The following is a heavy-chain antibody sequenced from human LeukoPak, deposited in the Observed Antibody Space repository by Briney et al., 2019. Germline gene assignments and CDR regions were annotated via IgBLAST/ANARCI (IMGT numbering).Heavy chain of an antibody. J-gene: IGHJ4*02. V-gene: IGHV5-51*01. CDR1: GYSFTSYW. CDR2: IYPGDSGT. D-gene: IGHD2-15*01. CDR3: ARFAYGSGSFPGHY. Sequence: KSGESLKISCKGSGYSFTSYWIGWVRQMPGKGLEWMGIIYPGDSGTRYSPSFQGQITISADKSISTAYLQWSSLKASDTAMFYCARFAYGSGSFPGHYWGQGTLVTVSS.